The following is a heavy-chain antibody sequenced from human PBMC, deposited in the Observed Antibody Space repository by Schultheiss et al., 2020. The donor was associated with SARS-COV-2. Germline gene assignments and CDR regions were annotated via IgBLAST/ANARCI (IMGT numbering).Heavy chain of an antibody. J-gene: IGHJ6*02. CDR1: GFTFSSYG. CDR3: AKDIIKTYYDILTDAYYYYGMDV. CDR2: ISYDGSNK. V-gene: IGHV3-30*18. D-gene: IGHD3-9*01. Sequence: GGSLRLSCAASGFTFSSYGMHWVRQAPGKGLEWVAVISYDGSNKYYADSVKGRFTISRDNSKNTLYLQMNSLRAEDTAVYYCAKDIIKTYYDILTDAYYYYGMDVWGQGTTVTVSS.